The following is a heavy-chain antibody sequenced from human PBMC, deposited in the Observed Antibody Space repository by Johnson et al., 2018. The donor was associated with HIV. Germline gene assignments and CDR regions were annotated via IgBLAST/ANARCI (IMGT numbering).Heavy chain of an antibody. D-gene: IGHD3-9*01. J-gene: IGHJ3*02. CDR1: GFTFSNHG. CDR3: AKDGSAFYDILTRLDAFDI. Sequence: QVQVVESGGDVVQPGRSQRLSCAASGFTFSNHGMHWVRQAPGKGLEWVAVISFDGSNQYYADSVKGRFTISRDNSKNTLYLQMKSLRAEDTAVYYCAKDGSAFYDILTRLDAFDIWGQGTMVTVSS. CDR2: ISFDGSNQ. V-gene: IGHV3-30*18.